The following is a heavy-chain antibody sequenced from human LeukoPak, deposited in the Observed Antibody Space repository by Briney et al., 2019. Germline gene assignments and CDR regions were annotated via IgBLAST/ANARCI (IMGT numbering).Heavy chain of an antibody. CDR1: GGAISSYY. CDR2: IYYSGST. Sequence: LETLSLTCTVSGGAISSYYWSWIRQPPGKGMELIGYIYYSGSTNYNPSLKSRVTISVDTSKNQFSLKLSSVTAADTAVYYCARAYSGYDGYYFDYWGQGTLVTVSS. D-gene: IGHD5-12*01. V-gene: IGHV4-59*01. CDR3: ARAYSGYDGYYFDY. J-gene: IGHJ4*02.